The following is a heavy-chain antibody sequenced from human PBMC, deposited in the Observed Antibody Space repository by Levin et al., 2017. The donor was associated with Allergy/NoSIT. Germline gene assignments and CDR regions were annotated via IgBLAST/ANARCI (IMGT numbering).Heavy chain of an antibody. CDR3: AKSTGHCSSTSCYDGMDV. CDR1: GFTFSSYA. CDR2: ISGSGGST. D-gene: IGHD2-2*01. V-gene: IGHV3-23*01. Sequence: PGGSLRLSCAASGFTFSSYAMSWVRQAPGKGLEWVSTISGSGGSTYYADSVKGRFTISRDNSKNTLYLQMHGLRAEDTAVYYCAKSTGHCSSTSCYDGMDVWGQGTTVTVSS. J-gene: IGHJ6*02.